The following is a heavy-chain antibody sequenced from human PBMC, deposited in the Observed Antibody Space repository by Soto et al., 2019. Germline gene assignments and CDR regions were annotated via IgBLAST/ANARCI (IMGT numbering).Heavy chain of an antibody. J-gene: IGHJ5*02. D-gene: IGHD3-3*01. V-gene: IGHV4-34*01. CDR3: ARGRGTIFGVVISRDTWFDP. CDR2: INYSGST. Sequence: QVQLQQWGAGLLKPSETLSLTCAVYGGSFSGYYWSWIRQPPGKGLEWIGEINYSGSTNYNPSLKSRVTISVDTSKNQFSLKLSSVTAADTAVYYCARGRGTIFGVVISRDTWFDPWGQGTLVTVSS. CDR1: GGSFSGYY.